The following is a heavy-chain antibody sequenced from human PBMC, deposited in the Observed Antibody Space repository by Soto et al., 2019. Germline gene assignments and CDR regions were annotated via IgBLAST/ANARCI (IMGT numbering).Heavy chain of an antibody. Sequence: GGSLRLSCTASGFTFGDYAMSWFRQAPGKGLEWVGFIRSKAYGGTTEYAASVKGRFTISRDDSKSIAYLQMNSLKTEDTAVYYYTRDPRPSYYDILTGPDYWGQGTLVTVSS. CDR3: TRDPRPSYYDILTGPDY. CDR1: GFTFGDYA. D-gene: IGHD3-9*01. J-gene: IGHJ4*02. V-gene: IGHV3-49*03. CDR2: IRSKAYGGTT.